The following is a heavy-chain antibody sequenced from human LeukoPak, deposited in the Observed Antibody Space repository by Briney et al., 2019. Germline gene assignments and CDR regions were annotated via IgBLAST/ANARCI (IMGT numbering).Heavy chain of an antibody. V-gene: IGHV4-59*08. CDR3: ARLLDKAGIVGATNYDFWFDP. CDR1: GGSISSYY. Sequence: SETLSLTCTVSGGSISSYYWSWIRQPPGKGLEWIGYIYYSGSTNYNPSLKSRVTISVDTSKNQFSLKLSSVTAADTAVYYCARLLDKAGIVGATNYDFWFDPWGQGTLVTVSS. CDR2: IYYSGST. D-gene: IGHD1-26*01. J-gene: IGHJ5*02.